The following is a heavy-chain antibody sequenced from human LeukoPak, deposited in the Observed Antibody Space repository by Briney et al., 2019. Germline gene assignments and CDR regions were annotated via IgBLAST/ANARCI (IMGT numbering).Heavy chain of an antibody. D-gene: IGHD4-17*01. CDR3: ARDEPTVTTGPPVGS. V-gene: IGHV3-23*01. J-gene: IGHJ4*02. Sequence: GGSLRLSCAASGFTFSSYAMSWVRQAPGKGLEWVSATTGSGGSTYYADSVKGRFTVSRDNSKNTLYLQMNSLRAEDTAVYYCARDEPTVTTGPPVGSWGQGTLVTVSS. CDR2: TTGSGGST. CDR1: GFTFSSYA.